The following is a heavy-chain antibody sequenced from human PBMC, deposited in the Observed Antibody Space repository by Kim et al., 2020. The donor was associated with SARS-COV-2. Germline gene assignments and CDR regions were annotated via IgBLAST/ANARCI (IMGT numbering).Heavy chain of an antibody. Sequence: GESLKISCKGSGYSFTSYWISWVRQMPGKGLEWMGRIDPSDSYTNYSPSFQGHVTISADKSISTAYLQWSSLKASDTAMYYCARTSSLGELSNYFDYWGQGTLVTVSS. CDR2: IDPSDSYT. CDR3: ARTSSLGELSNYFDY. V-gene: IGHV5-10-1*01. J-gene: IGHJ4*02. CDR1: GYSFTSYW. D-gene: IGHD3-16*02.